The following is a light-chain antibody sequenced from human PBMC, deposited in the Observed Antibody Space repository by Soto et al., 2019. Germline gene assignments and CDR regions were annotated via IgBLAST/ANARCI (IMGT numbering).Light chain of an antibody. CDR3: QQYNNYWT. CDR1: QSINSR. CDR2: KAS. J-gene: IGKJ1*01. Sequence: DIQMTQSPSTLSASVGDRVTITCRASQSINSRLAWYQQKPGKAPKLLIYKASSLESGVPSRFSGSGSGTEFTLTICSLQPDDFATYYCQQYNNYWTFGQGTKVEIK. V-gene: IGKV1-5*03.